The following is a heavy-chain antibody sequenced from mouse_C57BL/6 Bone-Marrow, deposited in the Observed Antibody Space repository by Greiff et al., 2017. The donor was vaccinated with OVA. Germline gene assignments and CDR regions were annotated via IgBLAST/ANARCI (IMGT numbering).Heavy chain of an antibody. J-gene: IGHJ3*01. V-gene: IGHV1-55*01. Sequence: QVQLQQPGAELVKPGASVKMSCKASGYTFTSYWITWVKQRPGQGLEWIGDIYPGSGSANYNEKFKSKATLTVDTSSSTAYMQLSSLTSEDSAVYYCARGHYDYLTFAYWGQGTLVTVSA. D-gene: IGHD2-4*01. CDR2: IYPGSGSA. CDR1: GYTFTSYW. CDR3: ARGHYDYLTFAY.